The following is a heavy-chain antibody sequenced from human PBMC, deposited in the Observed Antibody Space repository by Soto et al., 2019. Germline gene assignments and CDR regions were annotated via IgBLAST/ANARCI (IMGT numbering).Heavy chain of an antibody. J-gene: IGHJ6*02. CDR3: ARGTPDDFWSGYFASGRAYYYGMDV. D-gene: IGHD3-3*01. CDR2: IYYSGST. Sequence: SETLSLTCTVSGGSISSYYWSWIRQPPGKGLEWIGYIYYSGSTSHNPSLKSRVTISVDTSKNQFSLKLSSVTAADTAVYYCARGTPDDFWSGYFASGRAYYYGMDVWGQGTTVTVSS. V-gene: IGHV4-59*01. CDR1: GGSISSYY.